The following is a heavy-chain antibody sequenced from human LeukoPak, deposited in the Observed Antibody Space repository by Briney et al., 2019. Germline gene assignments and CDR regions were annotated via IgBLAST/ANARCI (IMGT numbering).Heavy chain of an antibody. Sequence: SVKVSCKASGGTFSSYAISWVRQAPGQGLEWMGRIIPILGIANYAQKFQGRVTITADKSTSTAYMELSSLRSEDTAVYYCASSTYSSLSEYYFDYWGQGTLVTVSS. V-gene: IGHV1-69*04. CDR3: ASSTYSSLSEYYFDY. CDR2: IIPILGIA. D-gene: IGHD6-6*01. CDR1: GGTFSSYA. J-gene: IGHJ4*02.